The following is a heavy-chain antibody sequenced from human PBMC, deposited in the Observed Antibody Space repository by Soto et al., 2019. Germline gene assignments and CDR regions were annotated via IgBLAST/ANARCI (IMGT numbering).Heavy chain of an antibody. D-gene: IGHD3-22*01. CDR3: ARDSSGYYGFDY. J-gene: IGHJ4*02. Sequence: QITLKESGPTLVKPTQTLTLTCTFSGFSLSTSGVGVGWIRQPPGKALEWLALIYWDDDKRYNPSRNNRSTITKESSKSRVDLTLTTLNPVDTATYYCARDSSGYYGFDYWGQGTLVTVSS. CDR1: GFSLSTSGVG. V-gene: IGHV2-5*02. CDR2: IYWDDDK.